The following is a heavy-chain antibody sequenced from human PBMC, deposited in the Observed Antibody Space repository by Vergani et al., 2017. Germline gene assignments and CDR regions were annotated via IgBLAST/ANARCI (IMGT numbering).Heavy chain of an antibody. Sequence: QVQLVQSGAEVKKPGSSVKVSCKASGGTFSSYAISWVRQAPGQGLEWMGGIIPIFGTANYAQKFQGRVTITADESTSKAYMELSSLRSEDTAVYYCARDRRGYYDILTGYFVWGQGTLVTVSS. CDR3: ARDRRGYYDILTGYFV. J-gene: IGHJ4*02. CDR1: GGTFSSYA. D-gene: IGHD3-9*01. CDR2: IIPIFGTA. V-gene: IGHV1-69*01.